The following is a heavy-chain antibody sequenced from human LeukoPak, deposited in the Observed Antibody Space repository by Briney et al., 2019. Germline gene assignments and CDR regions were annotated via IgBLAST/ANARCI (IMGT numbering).Heavy chain of an antibody. CDR1: GGTFSSYA. CDR2: IHTNTGNP. V-gene: IGHV7-4-1*02. J-gene: IGHJ4*02. Sequence: ASVKVSCKASGGTFSSYAISWVRQAPGQGLEWMGWIHTNTGNPTYAQDFTGRFVFSLDTSVTTAYLQINNLQAEDTAVYFCAREAHYCSGGTCYSAYYFDSWGQGTLVTVSS. D-gene: IGHD2-15*01. CDR3: AREAHYCSGGTCYSAYYFDS.